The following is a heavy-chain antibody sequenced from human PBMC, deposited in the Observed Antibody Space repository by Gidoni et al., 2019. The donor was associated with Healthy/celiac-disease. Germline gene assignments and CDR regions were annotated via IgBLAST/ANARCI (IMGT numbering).Heavy chain of an antibody. CDR3: ARDNGCVPGYSYGLAFDP. CDR1: GRPLGSRNW. J-gene: IGHJ5*02. D-gene: IGHD5-18*01. V-gene: IGHV4-4*02. Sequence: LQLQAAGPGLVTPSGDMSLTDAVTGRPLGSRNWWSWVRQPRGTGLEWIGEIYHSGSTNYNPSLKSGVTISVDKAKSQFSLKLGSVTAADTAVYYCARDNGCVPGYSYGLAFDPWGQGPLVTVSS. CDR2: IYHSGST.